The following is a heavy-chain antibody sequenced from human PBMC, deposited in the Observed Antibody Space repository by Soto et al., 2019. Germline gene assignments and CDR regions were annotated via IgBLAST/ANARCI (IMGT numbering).Heavy chain of an antibody. Sequence: WGSLRLSCAASGFTFSSYEINGVRQAPGKGLEWVSYITSSGSTIYYADSVKGRFTISRDNAKNSLYLQMNSLRAEDTAVYYCAREDRVYYDSSGFDYWGQGTLVTVSS. V-gene: IGHV3-48*03. D-gene: IGHD3-22*01. CDR1: GFTFSSYE. CDR2: ITSSGSTI. J-gene: IGHJ4*02. CDR3: AREDRVYYDSSGFDY.